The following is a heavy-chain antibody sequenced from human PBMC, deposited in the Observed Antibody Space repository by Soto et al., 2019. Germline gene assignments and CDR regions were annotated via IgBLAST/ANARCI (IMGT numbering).Heavy chain of an antibody. D-gene: IGHD2-15*01. CDR2: IYYSGST. CDR3: ASGAPLVAATTYYYYGMDV. V-gene: IGHV4-59*01. Sequence: SETLSLTCTVSGGSISSYYWSWIRQPPGKGLEWIGYIYYSGSTNYNPSLKSRVTISVDTSKNQFSLKLSSVTAADTAVYYCASGAPLVAATTYYYYGMDVWGQGTTVTVS. J-gene: IGHJ6*02. CDR1: GGSISSYY.